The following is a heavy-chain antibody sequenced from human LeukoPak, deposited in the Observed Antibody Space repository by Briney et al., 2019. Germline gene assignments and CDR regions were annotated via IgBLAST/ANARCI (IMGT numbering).Heavy chain of an antibody. CDR2: INPNSGGT. J-gene: IGHJ4*02. CDR3: ARLPYYYDSSGDFDY. Sequence: VASVKVSCKASGYTFTGYYMHWVRQAPGQGLEWMGWINPNSGGTNYAQKFQGRVTMTRDTSISTAYMELSRLRSDDTAVYYCARLPYYYDSSGDFDYWGQGTLVTVSS. D-gene: IGHD3-22*01. CDR1: GYTFTGYY. V-gene: IGHV1-2*02.